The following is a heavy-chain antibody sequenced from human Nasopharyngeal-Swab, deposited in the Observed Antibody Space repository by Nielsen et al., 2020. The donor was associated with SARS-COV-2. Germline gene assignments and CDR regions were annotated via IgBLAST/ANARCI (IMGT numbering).Heavy chain of an antibody. D-gene: IGHD6-13*01. CDR1: GYTFTSYA. CDR3: ARASIAAAGTGGDP. V-gene: IGHV1-18*01. CDR2: ISAYNGNT. J-gene: IGHJ5*02. Sequence: ASVNVSCKASGYTFTSYAMHWVRQAPGQRLEWMGWISAYNGNTNYAQKLQGRVTMTTDTSTSTAYMELRSLRSDDTAVYYCARASIAAAGTGGDPWGQGTLVTVSS.